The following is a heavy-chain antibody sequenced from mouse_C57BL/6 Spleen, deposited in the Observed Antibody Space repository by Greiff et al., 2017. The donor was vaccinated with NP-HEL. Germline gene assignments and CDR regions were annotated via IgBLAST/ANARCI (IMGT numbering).Heavy chain of an antibody. CDR1: GYTFTTYP. Sequence: QVQLKQSGAELVKPGASVKMSCKASGYTFTTYPIEWMKQNHGKSLEGIGNFLPYNDDTKYNEKFKGKATLTVEKSYSTVYLELSRLTSDASAVYYCARSGYYAMDYWGQGTSVTVSS. J-gene: IGHJ4*01. CDR2: FLPYNDDT. CDR3: ARSGYYAMDY. V-gene: IGHV1-47*01.